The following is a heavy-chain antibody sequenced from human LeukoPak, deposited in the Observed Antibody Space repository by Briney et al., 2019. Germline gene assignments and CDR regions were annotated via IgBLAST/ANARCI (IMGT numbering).Heavy chain of an antibody. CDR3: ARAVWFGAPPRSCWFDP. CDR1: GGSISSSSYY. V-gene: IGHV4-39*07. CDR2: IYYSGST. Sequence: SETLSLTCTVSGGSISSSSYYWGWIRQPPGKGLEWIGSIYYSGSTYYNPSLKSRVTISVDTSKNQFSLKLSSVTAADTAVYYCARAVWFGAPPRSCWFDPWGQGTLVTVSS. J-gene: IGHJ5*02. D-gene: IGHD3-10*01.